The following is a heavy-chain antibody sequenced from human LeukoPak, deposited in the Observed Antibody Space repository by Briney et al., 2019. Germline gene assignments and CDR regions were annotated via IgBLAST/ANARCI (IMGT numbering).Heavy chain of an antibody. D-gene: IGHD3-3*01. CDR1: GYTFTGYY. CDR2: INPNRGGT. J-gene: IGHJ5*02. V-gene: IGHV1-2*02. Sequence: ASVKVSCKASGYTFTGYYMHWVRQAPGQGLEWMGWINPNRGGTNYAQKFQGRVTMTRDTSISTAYMELSRLRSDDTAVYYCARDYDFWSGYRNWFDPWGQGTLVTVSS. CDR3: ARDYDFWSGYRNWFDP.